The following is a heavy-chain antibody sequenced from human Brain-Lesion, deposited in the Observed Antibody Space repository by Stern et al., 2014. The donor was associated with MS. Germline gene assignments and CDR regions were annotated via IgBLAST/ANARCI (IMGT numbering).Heavy chain of an antibody. CDR1: GGSISSGGYY. V-gene: IGHV4-61*02. D-gene: IGHD2-2*01. J-gene: IGHJ6*02. CDR3: ARGRVVPGFQYYATDV. Sequence: MQLVESGPGLVKPSQTLSLSCTVSGGSISSGGYYWSWIRQPAGKGLEWIGRIFNSGSTSYNPSLQSRGTISIDTTKKQFSLRLNPMTAADTAVYYCARGRVVPGFQYYATDVWGQGTTVIVSS. CDR2: IFNSGST.